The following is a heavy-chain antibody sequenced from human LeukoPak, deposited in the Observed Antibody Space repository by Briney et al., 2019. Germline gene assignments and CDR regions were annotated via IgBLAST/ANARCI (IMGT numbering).Heavy chain of an antibody. CDR3: AGGSGWLIDY. Sequence: GGSLRLSCAASGFTFSGFWMSWVRQAPGKGLQWVANIKKDGSEKYYVDSVKGRFTIFRDNAKNSVYLQMNSLRAEDTAVYYCAGGSGWLIDYWGQGTLVTVSS. CDR2: IKKDGSEK. D-gene: IGHD6-19*01. J-gene: IGHJ4*02. CDR1: GFTFSGFW. V-gene: IGHV3-7*04.